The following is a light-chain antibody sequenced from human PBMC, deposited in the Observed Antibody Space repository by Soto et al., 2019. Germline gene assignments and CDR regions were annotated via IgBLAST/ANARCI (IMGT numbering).Light chain of an antibody. V-gene: IGKV3-15*01. CDR1: QSVSSN. J-gene: IGKJ2*01. Sequence: EIMMRQSPATLSVSPGERATLSCRASQSVSSNLAWYQQKPGQAPRLLIYGASTRATGIPARFSGSGSGTEFTLTISSLQSEDFAVYYCQQYNNWPMYTFGQGTNVDIK. CDR2: GAS. CDR3: QQYNNWPMYT.